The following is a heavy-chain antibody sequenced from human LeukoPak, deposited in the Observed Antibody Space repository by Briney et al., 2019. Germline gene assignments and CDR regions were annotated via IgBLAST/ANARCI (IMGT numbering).Heavy chain of an antibody. CDR2: INTNTGNP. V-gene: IGHV7-4-1*02. J-gene: IGHJ5*02. CDR1: GYIFTNYA. CDR3: ARDRYDFWSGYYTRWFDP. D-gene: IGHD3-3*01. Sequence: ASVKVSCKASGYIFTNYAMNWVRQAPGQGLEWMGWINTNTGNPTYAQGFTGRFVFSLDTSVSTAYLQISSLKAEDTAVYYCARDRYDFWSGYYTRWFDPWGQGTLVTVSS.